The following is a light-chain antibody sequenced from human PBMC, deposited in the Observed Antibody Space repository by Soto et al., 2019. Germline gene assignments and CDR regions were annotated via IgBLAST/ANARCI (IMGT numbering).Light chain of an antibody. CDR3: CSFAGTFTPHVV. CDR1: SSDVGDYKY. V-gene: IGLV2-11*01. Sequence: QSALTQPRSVSGSLGQSVTISCTGISSDVGDYKYVSWYQQHPGRAPKFMIYDVNNRPSGVPDRFSGSRSGNTASLTISGLQAEDEADYYCCSFAGTFTPHVVFGGGTKVTVL. J-gene: IGLJ2*01. CDR2: DVN.